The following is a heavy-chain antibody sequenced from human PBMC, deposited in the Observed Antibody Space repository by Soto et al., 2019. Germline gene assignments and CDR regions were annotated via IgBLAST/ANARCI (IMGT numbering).Heavy chain of an antibody. CDR3: PHRQRSYVVDP. CDR1: GFSLSTSGVG. CDR2: IYWDDDK. Sequence: QITLKESGPTLVKPTQTLTLTCTFSGFSLSTSGVGVGWIRQPPGKALEWLALIYWDDDKRYSPSLKSRLTITKNTSKNQVVLTMTNMDPVDTATYYCPHRQRSYVVDPWGQGTLVTVSS. V-gene: IGHV2-5*02. J-gene: IGHJ5*02. D-gene: IGHD3-16*01.